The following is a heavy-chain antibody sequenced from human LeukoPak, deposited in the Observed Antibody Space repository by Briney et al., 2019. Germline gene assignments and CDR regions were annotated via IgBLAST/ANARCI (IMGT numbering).Heavy chain of an antibody. V-gene: IGHV3-74*01. CDR2: INSDGSST. D-gene: IGHD6-19*01. CDR3: ARGYTSGWYYFDY. J-gene: IGHJ4*02. CDR1: GGTFSSYW. Sequence: SCKASGGTFSSYWMHWVRQAPGKGLVWVSRINSDGSSTSYADSVKGRFTISRDNAKNTLYLQMNSLRAEDTAVYYCARGYTSGWYYFDYWGQGTLVTVSS.